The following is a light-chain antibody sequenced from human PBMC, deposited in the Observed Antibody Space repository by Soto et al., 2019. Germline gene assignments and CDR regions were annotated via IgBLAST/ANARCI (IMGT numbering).Light chain of an antibody. CDR3: QQSYSTLVT. J-gene: IGKJ2*01. CDR2: AAS. Sequence: DIQMTQSPSSLSASVGDRVTITCRASQSISSSLNWYQQKPGKAPKLLIYAASSLQSGVPSRFSGSGSGTDFTLTISSLQPEDVATYYCQQSYSTLVTFGQGTKLEIK. CDR1: QSISSS. V-gene: IGKV1-39*01.